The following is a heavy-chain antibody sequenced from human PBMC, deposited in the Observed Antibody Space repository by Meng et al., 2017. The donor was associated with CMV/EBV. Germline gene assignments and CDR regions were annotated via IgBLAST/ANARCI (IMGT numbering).Heavy chain of an antibody. J-gene: IGHJ6*02. CDR2: ISAYNGNT. D-gene: IGHD2-2*01. CDR3: AREGLARHCSSTSCPRDYYYGMDV. V-gene: IGHV1-18*01. Sequence: ASVKVSCKASGYTFTSYGISWARQAPGQGLEWMGWISAYNGNTNYAQKLQGRVTMTTDTSTSTAYMELRSLRSDDTAVYYCAREGLARHCSSTSCPRDYYYGMDVWGQGTTVTVSS. CDR1: GYTFTSYG.